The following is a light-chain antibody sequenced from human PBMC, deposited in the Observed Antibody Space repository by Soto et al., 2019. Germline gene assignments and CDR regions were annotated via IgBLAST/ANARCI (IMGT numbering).Light chain of an antibody. CDR2: DAS. V-gene: IGKV3-11*01. Sequence: EIVLTQSPATLSLSPGERATLSCRASQSVSSYLAWYQQKPGQAPRLLNYDASNRATGIPARFSGSGSGTDFTLTISSLEPEDFAVYYCQQRSNWPFLTFGGGTKVEIK. CDR3: QQRSNWPFLT. J-gene: IGKJ4*01. CDR1: QSVSSY.